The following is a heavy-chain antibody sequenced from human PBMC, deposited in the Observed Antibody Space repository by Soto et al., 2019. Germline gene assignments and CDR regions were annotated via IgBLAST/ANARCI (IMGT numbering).Heavy chain of an antibody. CDR3: ARDLSNQTPYYYYGMDV. CDR2: ISYDGSNK. D-gene: IGHD3-3*02. CDR1: GFTFSSYA. Sequence: QVQLVESGGGVVQPGRSLRLSCAASGFTFSSYAMHWVRQAPGKGLEWVAVISYDGSNKYYADSVKGRFTISRDNSKNTLSLQMNSLRAEDTAVYYCARDLSNQTPYYYYGMDVWGQGTTVTVSS. J-gene: IGHJ6*02. V-gene: IGHV3-30-3*01.